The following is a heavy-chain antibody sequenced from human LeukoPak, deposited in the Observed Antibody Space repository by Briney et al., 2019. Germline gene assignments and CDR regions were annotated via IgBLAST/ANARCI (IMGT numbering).Heavy chain of an antibody. V-gene: IGHV1-2*06. J-gene: IGHJ5*02. Sequence: GASVKVSCKASGYTFTGYYMHWVRQAPGEGLEWMGRINPNSGGTNYAQKFPGRVNMTRDTSLSTAYMELSRLRSHDTAVYYCARARWLQSSRWFDPWGQGTLVTVSS. D-gene: IGHD5-24*01. CDR2: INPNSGGT. CDR1: GYTFTGYY. CDR3: ARARWLQSSRWFDP.